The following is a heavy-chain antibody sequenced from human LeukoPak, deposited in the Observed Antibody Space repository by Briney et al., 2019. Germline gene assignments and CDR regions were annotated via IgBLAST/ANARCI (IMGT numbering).Heavy chain of an antibody. CDR3: PKGVEPMAAHPLAY. CDR1: GFTVITND. CDR2: LYSDGNT. V-gene: IGHV3-53*01. Sequence: PGGCLRLSCAASGFTVITNDMTWVRQAPGKGLEWVAVLYSDGNTKYADCVQCRFTISRDHSKNTLYLERTSLGPDHTPGYYLPKGVEPMAAHPLAYWGQGTLVTV. D-gene: IGHD1-14*01. J-gene: IGHJ4*02.